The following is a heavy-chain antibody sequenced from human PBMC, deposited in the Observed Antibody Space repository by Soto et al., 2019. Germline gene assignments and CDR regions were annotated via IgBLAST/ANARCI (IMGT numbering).Heavy chain of an antibody. D-gene: IGHD5-12*01. Sequence: GASVKVSCKVSGYTLTELSMHWVRQAPGKGLEWMGGFDPEDGETIYAQKFQGRVTMTEDTSTDTAYMELSSLRSEDTAVYYCATDSSFYGYGDRNYFDYWGQGTLVTVSS. CDR3: ATDSSFYGYGDRNYFDY. CDR1: GYTLTELS. CDR2: FDPEDGET. V-gene: IGHV1-24*01. J-gene: IGHJ4*02.